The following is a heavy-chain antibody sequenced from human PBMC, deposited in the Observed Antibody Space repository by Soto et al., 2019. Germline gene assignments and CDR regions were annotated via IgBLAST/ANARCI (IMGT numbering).Heavy chain of an antibody. CDR3: ARSIVVVPAAISPYYYYGMDV. J-gene: IGHJ6*02. V-gene: IGHV4-4*02. CDR2: IYHSGST. Sequence: SETLSLTCAVSGGSISSSNWWSWVRQPPGKGLEWIGEIYHSGSTNYNPSLKSRVTISVDKSKNQFSLKLSSVTAADTAVYYCARSIVVVPAAISPYYYYGMDVWGQGTTVTVSS. D-gene: IGHD2-2*01. CDR1: GGSISSSNW.